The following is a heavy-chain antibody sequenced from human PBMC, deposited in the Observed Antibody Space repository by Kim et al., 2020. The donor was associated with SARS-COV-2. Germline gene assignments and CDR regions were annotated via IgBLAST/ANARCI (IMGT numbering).Heavy chain of an antibody. CDR1: GFTFSSYA. J-gene: IGHJ4*02. CDR2: IRDDGGNK. V-gene: IGHV3-33*08. CDR3: ARGRVPAAFDY. D-gene: IGHD3-10*01. Sequence: GGSLRLSCAASGFTFSSYAMSWVRQAPGKGLEWVSAIRDDGGNKYYADSVKGRFTISRDNSKNTLYLQMNSLRAEDTAVYYCARGRVPAAFDYWGQGTLGTVSS.